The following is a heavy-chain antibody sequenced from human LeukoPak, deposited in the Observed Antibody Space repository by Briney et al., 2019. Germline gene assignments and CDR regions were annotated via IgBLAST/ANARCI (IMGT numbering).Heavy chain of an antibody. Sequence: GGSLRLSCAASGFTFSTYAMSWVRQPPGKGLEWVSSIWSNSVWTHYADSVKGRFTISRDNSKNTLYLEMHSLRADDTAVYYCARGVAPYYYYGMDVWGQGTTVTVSS. CDR1: GFTFSTYA. CDR3: ARGVAPYYYYGMDV. CDR2: IWSNSVWT. J-gene: IGHJ6*02. V-gene: IGHV3-23*01.